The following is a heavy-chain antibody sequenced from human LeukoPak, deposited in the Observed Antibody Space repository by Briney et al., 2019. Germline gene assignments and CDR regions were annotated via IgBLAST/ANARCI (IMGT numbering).Heavy chain of an antibody. Sequence: GGSLRLSCAASGFTFSSYDMHWVRQATGKGLEWVSAIGTAGDTYYPGSVKGRFTISRENAKNSLYLQMNSLRAGDTAVYYCARDFSGVSMDVWGQGTTVTVSS. CDR2: IGTAGDT. J-gene: IGHJ6*02. CDR3: ARDFSGVSMDV. CDR1: GFTFSSYD. V-gene: IGHV3-13*01. D-gene: IGHD6-25*01.